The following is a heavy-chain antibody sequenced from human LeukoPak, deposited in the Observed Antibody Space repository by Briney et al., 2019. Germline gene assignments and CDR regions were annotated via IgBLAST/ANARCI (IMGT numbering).Heavy chain of an antibody. CDR1: GGSIISYY. D-gene: IGHD3-22*01. J-gene: IGHJ4*02. CDR2: IYYRGST. V-gene: IGHV4-59*01. Sequence: SETLSLTCTVSGGSIISYYWSWIRQSPGKGLEWIGYIYYRGSTSYNPSLKSRVTISLDTSKNQFSLKLTSVTAADTAVYYRARIAFDSSGYYLYRWGQGTLVTVSS. CDR3: ARIAFDSSGYYLYR.